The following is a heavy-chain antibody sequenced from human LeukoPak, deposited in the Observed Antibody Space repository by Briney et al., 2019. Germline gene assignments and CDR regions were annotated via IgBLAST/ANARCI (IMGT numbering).Heavy chain of an antibody. CDR3: ARGKYSSSWFPVYY. CDR2: ISYDGSNT. CDR1: GFTFSSYA. D-gene: IGHD6-13*01. Sequence: PGRSLRLSCAASGFTFSSYAMHWVRQAPGTGLEWVAVISYDGSNTYYADSVKGRFTISRDNSKNTLYLQMNSPRPEDTAVYYCARGKYSSSWFPVYYWGQGTLVTVSS. J-gene: IGHJ4*02. V-gene: IGHV3-30-3*01.